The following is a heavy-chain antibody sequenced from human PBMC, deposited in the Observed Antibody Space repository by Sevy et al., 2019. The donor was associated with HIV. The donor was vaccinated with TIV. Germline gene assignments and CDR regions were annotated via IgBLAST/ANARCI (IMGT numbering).Heavy chain of an antibody. CDR3: TRPGLYDSSGYYIPDY. Sequence: GGSLRLSCAASGFTFSGSAMHWVRQASGKGLEWVGRIRSKANSYATAYAASVKGRFTISRDDSKNTAYLQMNSLKTEDTAVYYCTRPGLYDSSGYYIPDYWGQGTLVTVSS. V-gene: IGHV3-73*01. D-gene: IGHD3-22*01. J-gene: IGHJ4*02. CDR1: GFTFSGSA. CDR2: IRSKANSYAT.